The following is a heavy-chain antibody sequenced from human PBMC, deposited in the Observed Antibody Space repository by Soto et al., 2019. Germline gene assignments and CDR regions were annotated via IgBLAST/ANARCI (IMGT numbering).Heavy chain of an antibody. D-gene: IGHD3-3*01. CDR2: IYPGDSDT. CDR1: GYSFTSYW. J-gene: IGHJ5*02. CDR3: ARHNLLFLEWLPRGQWFDP. V-gene: IGHV5-51*01. Sequence: GESLKISCKGSGYSFTSYWIGWVRQMPGKGLEWMGIIYPGDSDTRYSPSFQGQVTISADKSISTAYPQWSSLKASDTAMYYCARHNLLFLEWLPRGQWFDPWGQGTRVTVSS.